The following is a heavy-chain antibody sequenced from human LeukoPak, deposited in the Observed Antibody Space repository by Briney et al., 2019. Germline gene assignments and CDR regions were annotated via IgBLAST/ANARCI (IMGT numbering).Heavy chain of an antibody. CDR1: GYTFTSYG. Sequence: ASVKVSCKASGYTFTSYGISWVRQAPGQGLEWMGWISAYNGNTNYAQKLQGRVTMTTDTSTSTAYMELRSLRAEDTAVYYCAKAQKTGFSSSCSDYWGQGTLVIVSS. V-gene: IGHV1-18*01. J-gene: IGHJ4*02. D-gene: IGHD2-15*01. CDR2: ISAYNGNT. CDR3: AKAQKTGFSSSCSDY.